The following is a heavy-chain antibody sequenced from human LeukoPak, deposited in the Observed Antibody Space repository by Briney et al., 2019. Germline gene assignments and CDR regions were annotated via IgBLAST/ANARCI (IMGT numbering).Heavy chain of an antibody. CDR2: IYSGGST. J-gene: IGHJ2*01. V-gene: IGHV3-66*01. Sequence: GGSLRPSCAASGFTVSSYYMSWVRQVPGKGREWLSVIYSGGSTYYADSVKGIFTISRDNSKNTLYLQMNSLRAEDTAVYYCARDLGLYWYFDLWGRGTLVTVSS. CDR3: ARDLGLYWYFDL. D-gene: IGHD7-27*01. CDR1: GFTVSSYY.